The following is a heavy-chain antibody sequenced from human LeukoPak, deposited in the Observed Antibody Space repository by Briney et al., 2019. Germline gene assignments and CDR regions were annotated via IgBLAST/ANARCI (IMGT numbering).Heavy chain of an antibody. CDR2: IIPIFGTA. D-gene: IGHD2-2*01. V-gene: IGHV1-69*05. CDR1: GGTFSSYA. J-gene: IGHJ6*04. Sequence: SVKVSCKASGGTFSSYAISWVRQSPGQGLEWMGRIIPIFGTANYAQKFQGRVTITTDESTSTAYMELSSLRSEDTAVYYCARDRSSTVGSMDVWGKGTTVTVSS. CDR3: ARDRSSTVGSMDV.